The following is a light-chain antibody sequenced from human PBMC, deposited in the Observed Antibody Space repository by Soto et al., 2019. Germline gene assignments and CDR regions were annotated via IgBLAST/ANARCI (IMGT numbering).Light chain of an antibody. J-gene: IGLJ1*01. CDR2: DVT. CDR1: SSDVGGYNC. Sequence: QSVLTQPRSVSGSPGQSVTISCTGTSSDVGGYNCVSWYQQHPGKAPQLIIYDVTQRPSGVPDRFSGSKSGNTASLSISGLQAEDVADYYCCSDLATYTFVFGSGPK. V-gene: IGLV2-11*01. CDR3: CSDLATYTFV.